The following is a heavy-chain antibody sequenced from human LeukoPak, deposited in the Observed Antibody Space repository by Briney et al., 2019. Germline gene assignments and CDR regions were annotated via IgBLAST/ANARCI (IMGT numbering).Heavy chain of an antibody. V-gene: IGHV3-30*14. Sequence: GRSLRLSCAGSGFTFSTYAMHWVRQAPGKGLEWVALFSYDGSTQRYADSVKGRFTISRDKSKNTVFLQMSSLRAEDTAVYYCASPSSGQSFDIWGQGTTVTVSS. CDR2: FSYDGSTQ. CDR1: GFTFSTYA. D-gene: IGHD3-22*01. J-gene: IGHJ3*02. CDR3: ASPSSGQSFDI.